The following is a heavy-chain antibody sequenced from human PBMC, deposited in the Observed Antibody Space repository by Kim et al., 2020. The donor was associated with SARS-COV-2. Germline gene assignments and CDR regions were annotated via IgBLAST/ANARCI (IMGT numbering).Heavy chain of an antibody. J-gene: IGHJ1*01. Sequence: YNPSLKSRVTIAVDTSKNQFSLKLSSVTAADTAVYYCARTAAAGAEYFQHWGQGTLVTVSS. V-gene: IGHV4-59*01. D-gene: IGHD6-13*01. CDR3: ARTAAAGAEYFQH.